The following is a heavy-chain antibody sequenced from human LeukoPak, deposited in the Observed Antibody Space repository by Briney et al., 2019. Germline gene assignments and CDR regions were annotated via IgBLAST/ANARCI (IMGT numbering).Heavy chain of an antibody. CDR1: GGSISSYY. CDR3: AREYCSSTSCYLNYYYMDV. Sequence: SETLSPTCTVSGGSISSYYWSWIRQPAGKGLEWIGRIYTSGSTNYNPSLKSRVTMSVDTSKNQFSLKLSSVTAADTAVYYCAREYCSSTSCYLNYYYMDVWGKGTTVTISS. J-gene: IGHJ6*03. D-gene: IGHD2-2*01. V-gene: IGHV4-4*07. CDR2: IYTSGST.